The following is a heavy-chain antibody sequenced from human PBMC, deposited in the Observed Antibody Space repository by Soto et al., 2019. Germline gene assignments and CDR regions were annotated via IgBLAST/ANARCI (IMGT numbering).Heavy chain of an antibody. V-gene: IGHV1-69*05. J-gene: IGHJ4*02. CDR3: ARDGAGYSSSWYIDYFNY. D-gene: IGHD6-13*01. CDR2: IIPIFGTA. Sequence: SVKVSCKASGGTFSSYAISWVRQAPGQGLEWMGGIIPIFGTANYAQKFQGRVTMTTDPSTSTAYMELRSLRSEDTAVYYCARDGAGYSSSWYIDYFNYWGQGTLVTVSS. CDR1: GGTFSSYA.